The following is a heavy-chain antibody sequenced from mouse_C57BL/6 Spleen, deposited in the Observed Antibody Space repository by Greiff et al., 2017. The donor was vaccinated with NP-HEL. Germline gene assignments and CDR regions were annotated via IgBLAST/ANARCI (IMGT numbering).Heavy chain of an antibody. CDR1: GYTFTSYW. J-gene: IGHJ2*01. D-gene: IGHD1-1*01. Sequence: QVQLQQPGAELVKPGASVKLSCKASGYTFTSYWMHWVKQRPGRGLEWIGRIDPNSGCTKYNEKFKSKATLTVDKPSSTAYMQLSSLTSEDSAVYYCARSPLTTVVATVDYWGQGTTLTVSS. CDR2: IDPNSGCT. V-gene: IGHV1-72*01. CDR3: ARSPLTTVVATVDY.